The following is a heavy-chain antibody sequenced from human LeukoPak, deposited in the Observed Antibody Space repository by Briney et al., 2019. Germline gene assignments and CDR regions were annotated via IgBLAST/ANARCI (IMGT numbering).Heavy chain of an antibody. D-gene: IGHD3-10*01. CDR3: AANYQGGGYYPIDY. CDR2: IVVGSGNT. CDR1: GFTVTSSA. J-gene: IGHJ4*02. Sequence: ASVKVSCKASGFTVTSSAMQWVRQARGQRLEWIGWIVVGSGNTNYAQKFQERVTITRDMSTSTAYMELSSLRSEDTAVYYCAANYQGGGYYPIDYWGQGTLVTVSS. V-gene: IGHV1-58*02.